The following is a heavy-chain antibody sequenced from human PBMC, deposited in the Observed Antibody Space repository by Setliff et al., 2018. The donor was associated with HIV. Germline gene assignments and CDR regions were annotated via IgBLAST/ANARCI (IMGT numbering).Heavy chain of an antibody. D-gene: IGHD2-15*01. CDR1: GGSMSSYY. CDR2: IYTSGSI. V-gene: IGHV4-4*07. Sequence: SETLSLTCSVSGGSMSSYYWSWIRQTASKGLEWIGRIYTSGSIIYNPSLRSRVAMSVDTSKNQFSLNLTSVTAADTAVYYCARAPFRGGSFGWFDPWGQGTLVTVSS. CDR3: ARAPFRGGSFGWFDP. J-gene: IGHJ5*02.